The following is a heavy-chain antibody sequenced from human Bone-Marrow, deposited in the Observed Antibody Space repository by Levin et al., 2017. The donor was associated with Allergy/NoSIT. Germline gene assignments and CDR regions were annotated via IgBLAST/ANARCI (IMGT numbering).Heavy chain of an antibody. Sequence: ASVKVSCKASGGTFSSYAISWVRQAPGQGLEWMGRIIPILGIANYAQKFQGRVTITADKSTSTAYMELSSLRSEDTAVYYCARAPRDSSGWYYYYYGMDGWGQGTTVTVSS. V-gene: IGHV1-69*04. CDR1: GGTFSSYA. J-gene: IGHJ6*02. CDR2: IIPILGIA. D-gene: IGHD6-19*01. CDR3: ARAPRDSSGWYYYYYGMDG.